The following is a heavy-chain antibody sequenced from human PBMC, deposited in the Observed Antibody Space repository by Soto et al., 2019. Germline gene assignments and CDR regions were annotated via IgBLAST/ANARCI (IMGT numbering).Heavy chain of an antibody. D-gene: IGHD2-2*01. CDR1: GFTFSSYA. CDR3: AKVTSDIVVVPAAKDYYYYYGRDV. Sequence: EVQLLESGGGLVQPGGSLRLSCAASGFTFSSYAMSWVRQAPGKGLEWVSAISGSGGSTYYADSVKGRFTISRDNSKITLDLQMNSLRAEDTAVYYCAKVTSDIVVVPAAKDYYYYYGRDVWGQGSTVTVSS. J-gene: IGHJ6*02. V-gene: IGHV3-23*01. CDR2: ISGSGGST.